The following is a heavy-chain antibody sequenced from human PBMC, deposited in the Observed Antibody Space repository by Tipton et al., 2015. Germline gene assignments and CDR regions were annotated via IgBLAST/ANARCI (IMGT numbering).Heavy chain of an antibody. V-gene: IGHV4-39*01. CDR3: ARHRGGYYYYGMDV. Sequence: TLSLTCTVSGGSISRGGYYWAWIRQPPGKGLEWIGTMYYSGGGNYNPSLKSRVNISVDTSTNQFSLRLTSVTAADTAVYYCARHRGGYYYYGMDVWGQGTTVTVSS. CDR2: MYYSGGG. CDR1: GGSISRGGYY. D-gene: IGHD3-16*01. J-gene: IGHJ6*02.